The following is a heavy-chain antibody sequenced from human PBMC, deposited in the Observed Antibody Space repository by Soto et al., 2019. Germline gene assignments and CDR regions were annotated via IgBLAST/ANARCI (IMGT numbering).Heavy chain of an antibody. Sequence: SAKVSCKASGYTFTSYGIRWVRQAPGHGLRWMRWINAYNGTTNYAQKLQGRVTMTTDTSTSTAYMELRSLRSDDTAVYYCARDKYCSGGSCYDPHDPAHPGSFDPWGQGALLTVSS. CDR2: INAYNGTT. CDR1: GYTFTSYG. V-gene: IGHV1-18*04. CDR3: ARDKYCSGGSCYDPHDPAHPGSFDP. J-gene: IGHJ5*02. D-gene: IGHD2-15*01.